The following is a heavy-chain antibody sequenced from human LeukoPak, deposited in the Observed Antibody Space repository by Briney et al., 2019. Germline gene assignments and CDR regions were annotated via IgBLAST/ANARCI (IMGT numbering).Heavy chain of an antibody. CDR1: GYSFTSYW. V-gene: IGHV5-51*01. CDR3: ARRGEAMDPFDY. J-gene: IGHJ4*02. D-gene: IGHD5-18*01. Sequence: GESLKISCKDSGYSFTSYWIGWVRQMPGRGLEWMGIIYPGDSDTRYSPSFQGQVTISADKSINTAYLQLSSVTASDTAIYYCARRGEAMDPFDYWGQGTLVTVSS. CDR2: IYPGDSDT.